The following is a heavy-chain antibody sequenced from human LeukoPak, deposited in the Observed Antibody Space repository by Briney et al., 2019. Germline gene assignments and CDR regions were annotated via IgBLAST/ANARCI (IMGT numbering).Heavy chain of an antibody. CDR1: GGTFSSYA. J-gene: IGHJ6*03. CDR2: IIPIFGTA. CDR3: ARGSRYSSSSVFSVYYYYMDV. D-gene: IGHD6-6*01. Sequence: ASVKVSCKASGGTFSSYAISWVRQAPGQGLEWMGGIIPIFGTANYAQKFQGRVTITTDESTSTAYMELSSLRSEDTAVYYCARGSRYSSSSVFSVYYYYMDVWAKGPRSPSP. V-gene: IGHV1-69*05.